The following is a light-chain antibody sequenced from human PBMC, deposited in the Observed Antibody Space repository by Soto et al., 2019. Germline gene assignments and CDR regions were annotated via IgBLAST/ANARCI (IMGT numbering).Light chain of an antibody. CDR1: QSISSW. CDR3: LQHNSYPRT. J-gene: IGKJ1*01. V-gene: IGKV1-5*03. CDR2: KAS. Sequence: DLQMTQLPSTLSASVGDRVTITCRASQSISSWLAWYQQKPGKAPKLLIYKASTLESGVPSNFSGSGSGTEFTLTISSLQPEDFATYYCLQHNSYPRTFGQGTKVDIK.